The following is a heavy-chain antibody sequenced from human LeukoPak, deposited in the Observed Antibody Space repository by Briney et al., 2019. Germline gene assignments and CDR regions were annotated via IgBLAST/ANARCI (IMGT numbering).Heavy chain of an antibody. CDR1: GGSISSSSYY. V-gene: IGHV4-39*01. CDR2: IYYSGST. J-gene: IGHJ4*02. CDR3: ARGSGWYGGLFDY. Sequence: PSETLSLTCTVSGGSISSSSYYWGWIRQPPGKGLEWIGSIYYSGSTYYNPSLKSRVTISVDTSKNQFSLKLSSVTAADTAVYYCARGSGWYGGLFDYWGQGTLVTVSS. D-gene: IGHD6-19*01.